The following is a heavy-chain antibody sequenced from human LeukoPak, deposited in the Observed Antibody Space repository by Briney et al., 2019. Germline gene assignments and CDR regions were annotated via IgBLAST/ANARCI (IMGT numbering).Heavy chain of an antibody. CDR3: ARAAYSGSYHSDY. D-gene: IGHD1-26*01. V-gene: IGHV4-39*01. CDR1: GGSIRSSYYY. Sequence: PSETLTLTCTVSGGSIRSSYYYWSWIRHRPGKGLEWIGSIYDSGSTYYNPSLKSRVTISVDTSKNQFSLKLNSVTAADTAVYYCARAAYSGSYHSDYWGQGTLVTVSS. J-gene: IGHJ4*02. CDR2: IYDSGST.